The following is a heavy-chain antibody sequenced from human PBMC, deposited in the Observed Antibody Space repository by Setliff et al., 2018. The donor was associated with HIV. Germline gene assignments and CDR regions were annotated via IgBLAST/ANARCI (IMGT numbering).Heavy chain of an antibody. J-gene: IGHJ4*02. Sequence: SETLSLTCTVSGGYMSGYYWSWIRQHPGKGLEWIGYIYYRGSTYYNPSFKSRLTISVDASKNQFSLKLTSVTAADTAVYYCARDYRGVGATGFDRWGQGTLVTVSS. CDR2: IYYRGST. D-gene: IGHD1-26*01. CDR3: ARDYRGVGATGFDR. V-gene: IGHV4-31*03. CDR1: GGYMSGYY.